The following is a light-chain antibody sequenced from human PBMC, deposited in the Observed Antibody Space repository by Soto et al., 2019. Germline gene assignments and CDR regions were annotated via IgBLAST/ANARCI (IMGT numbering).Light chain of an antibody. CDR3: QQYGSSPPEFT. V-gene: IGKV3-11*01. CDR1: QSVSSY. J-gene: IGKJ3*01. CDR2: DAS. Sequence: EIVLTQSPATLSLSPGDRATLSCRASQSVSSYLAWYQQKPGQAPRLLIYDASNRAAGIPARFSGSGSGTDFTLTITSLEPEDFAVYYCQQYGSSPPEFTFGPGTKVDIK.